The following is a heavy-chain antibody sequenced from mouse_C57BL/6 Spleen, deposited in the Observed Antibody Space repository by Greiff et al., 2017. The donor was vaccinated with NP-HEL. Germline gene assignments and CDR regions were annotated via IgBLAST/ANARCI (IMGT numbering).Heavy chain of an antibody. D-gene: IGHD4-1*01. CDR2: ISYDGSN. Sequence: EVQLQESGPGLVKPSQSLSLTCSVTGYSITSGYYWNWIRQFPGNKLEWMGYISYDGSNNYNPSLKNRISITRDTSKNQFFLKLNSVTTEDTATYYCASLNWDEGDYFDYWGQGTTLTVSS. CDR3: ASLNWDEGDYFDY. CDR1: GYSITSGYY. V-gene: IGHV3-6*01. J-gene: IGHJ2*01.